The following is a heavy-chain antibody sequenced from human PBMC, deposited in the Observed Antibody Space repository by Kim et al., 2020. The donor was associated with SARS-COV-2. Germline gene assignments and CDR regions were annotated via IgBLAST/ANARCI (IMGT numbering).Heavy chain of an antibody. Sequence: SETLSLTCAVYGGSFSGYYWSWIRQPPGKGLEWIGEINHSGSTNYNPSLKSRVTISVDTSKNQFSLKLSSVTAADTVVYYCASGGYCSGGSCQPDAFDIWGQGTMVTVSS. D-gene: IGHD2-15*01. CDR3: ASGGYCSGGSCQPDAFDI. V-gene: IGHV4-34*01. CDR1: GGSFSGYY. J-gene: IGHJ3*02. CDR2: INHSGST.